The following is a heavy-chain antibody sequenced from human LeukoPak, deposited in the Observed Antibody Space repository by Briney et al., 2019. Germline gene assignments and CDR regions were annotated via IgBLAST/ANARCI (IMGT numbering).Heavy chain of an antibody. V-gene: IGHV3-53*04. CDR2: IYSGGST. Sequence: GGSLRLSCAASGFTVSSSYMSWVRQAPGKGLEWVSVIYSGGSTYYADSVKGRFTISRHNSKNTLYLQMNSLRAEDTAVYYCARDKSFAGSSQIGPYYYYYGMDVWGQGTTVTVSS. CDR3: ARDKSFAGSSQIGPYYYYYGMDV. CDR1: GFTVSSSY. D-gene: IGHD3-22*01. J-gene: IGHJ6*02.